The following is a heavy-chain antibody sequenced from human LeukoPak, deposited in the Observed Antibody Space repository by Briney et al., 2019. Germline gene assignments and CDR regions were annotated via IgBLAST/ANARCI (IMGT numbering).Heavy chain of an antibody. J-gene: IGHJ5*02. CDR2: INPNSGGT. CDR1: GYTFTGYY. CDR3: ARVPSRSSSAGYNWFDP. Sequence: GASVKVSCKASGYTFTGYYMHWVRQAPGQGLGWMGRINPNSGGTNYAQKFQGRVTMTRDTSISTAYMELSRLRSDDTAVYYCARVPSRSSSAGYNWFDPWGQGTLVTVSS. D-gene: IGHD1-26*01. V-gene: IGHV1-2*06.